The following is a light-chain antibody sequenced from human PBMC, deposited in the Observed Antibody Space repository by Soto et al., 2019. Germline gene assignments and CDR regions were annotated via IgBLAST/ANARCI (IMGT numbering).Light chain of an antibody. Sequence: AIQMTQAPSSLSASVTDRVTITCRASQDIKNDLGWYQQKPGKAPELLIYAASSLQSGVPSRFSGSGSGTHFTLTISSLQPEDVATYYCLHDYSFPWTFGQGTKVE. CDR2: AAS. CDR3: LHDYSFPWT. V-gene: IGKV1-6*01. CDR1: QDIKND. J-gene: IGKJ1*01.